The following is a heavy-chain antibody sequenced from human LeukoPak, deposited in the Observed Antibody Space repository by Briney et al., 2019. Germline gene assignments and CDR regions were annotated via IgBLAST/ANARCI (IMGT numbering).Heavy chain of an antibody. Sequence: GGSLRLSCAASGFTFSSYAMSWVRQAPGKGLEWVANIKQDGSEIHYVGSARGRFTISRDDAKDSLYLQMNSLRAEDTAVYYCVRDLYGGDDHWGQGTLVTVSS. CDR3: VRDLYGGDDH. CDR1: GFTFSSYA. D-gene: IGHD3-16*01. V-gene: IGHV3-7*01. CDR2: IKQDGSEI. J-gene: IGHJ5*02.